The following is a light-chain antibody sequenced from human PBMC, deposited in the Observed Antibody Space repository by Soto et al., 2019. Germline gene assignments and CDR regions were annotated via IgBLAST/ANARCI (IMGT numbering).Light chain of an antibody. CDR1: SSDVGAYNF. J-gene: IGLJ1*01. CDR3: SAYRGGTPYV. CDR2: DVN. Sequence: QSVLTQPASVSGSPGQSITISCTGTSSDVGAYNFVSWYQQYPGKAPKLMIFDVNNRPSGVSNRFSGSKSVNTASLTISGLQAEDEADYYCSAYRGGTPYVFGTGTKVTVL. V-gene: IGLV2-14*03.